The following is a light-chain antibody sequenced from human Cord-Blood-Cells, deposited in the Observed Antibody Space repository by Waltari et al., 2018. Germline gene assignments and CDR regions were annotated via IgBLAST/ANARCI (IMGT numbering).Light chain of an antibody. J-gene: IGKJ4*01. V-gene: IGKV1-5*01. CDR1: QSISSW. Sequence: DIQMTQSPSTLSASVGDRVTITCRASQSISSWLAWYQQKPGKAPKLLIYDASSLESGVPSRFSGSGSGTGFTLTISSLQPDDFATYYCQQYNSFTFGGGTKVEIK. CDR2: DAS. CDR3: QQYNSFT.